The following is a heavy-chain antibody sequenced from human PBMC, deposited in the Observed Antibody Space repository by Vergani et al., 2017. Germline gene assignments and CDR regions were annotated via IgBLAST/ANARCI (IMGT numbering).Heavy chain of an antibody. Sequence: QVQLQQWGPGLVTPSGTLSLTCAVYGGSLSSDNWWNWVRQAPGKGLQWIGEIHRSRSTNYNPSLRRRVTISLDKSKNQFSLKLTSVTAADTAFYFCASNPRLVGDVVDSWGQGTLVTVSS. CDR2: IHRSRST. J-gene: IGHJ4*02. CDR3: ASNPRLVGDVVDS. CDR1: GGSLSSDNW. V-gene: IGHV4-4*02. D-gene: IGHD3-16*01.